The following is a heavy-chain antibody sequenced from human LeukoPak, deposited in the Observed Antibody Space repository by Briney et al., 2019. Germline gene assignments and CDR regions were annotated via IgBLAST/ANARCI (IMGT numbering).Heavy chain of an antibody. CDR1: GDSVSTNSAA. CDR3: ARGRPITMIVVDDGSEGDY. CDR2: IYYRSKWYS. D-gene: IGHD3-22*01. V-gene: IGHV6-1*01. J-gene: IGHJ4*02. Sequence: HSQTLSLTCVISGDSVSTNSAAWNWIRQSPSGGLEWLGRIYYRSKWYSDYAVSVKSRVSINPDTSNNQFSLKLSSVTAADTAVYYCARGRPITMIVVDDGSEGDYWGQGTLVTVSS.